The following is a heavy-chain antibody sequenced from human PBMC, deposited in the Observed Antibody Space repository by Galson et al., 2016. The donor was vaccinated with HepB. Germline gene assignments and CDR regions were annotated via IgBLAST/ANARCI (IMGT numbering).Heavy chain of an antibody. V-gene: IGHV3-13*01. D-gene: IGHD3-10*01. CDR2: IETAGAT. CDR3: ARGKALWTLPWNSGLDV. J-gene: IGHJ6*04. Sequence: SLRLSCAASGFTFSAHDMHWVRQVTGKGLEWVSAIETAGATYYPDSVKGRFTISRENAKNSLYLQMNSLRAGDTAVYYCARGKALWTLPWNSGLDVWGKGTTVTVSS. CDR1: GFTFSAHD.